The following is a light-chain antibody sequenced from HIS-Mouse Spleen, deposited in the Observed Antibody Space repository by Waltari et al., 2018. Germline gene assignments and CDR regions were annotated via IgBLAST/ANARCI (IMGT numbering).Light chain of an antibody. J-gene: IGLJ1*01. CDR2: RNN. Sequence: QSVLTQPPSASGTPGQRVTISCSGSSSNIGRNYVSWYQQLPGTAPKLLIYRNNQRPSGVPDRFSGSKSGTSASLAISGLRSEDEADYYCAAWDDSLSGYVFGTGTKVTVL. CDR3: AAWDDSLSGYV. V-gene: IGLV1-47*01. CDR1: SSNIGRNY.